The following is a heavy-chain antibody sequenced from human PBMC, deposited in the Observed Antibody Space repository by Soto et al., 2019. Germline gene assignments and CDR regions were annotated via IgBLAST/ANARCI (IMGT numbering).Heavy chain of an antibody. D-gene: IGHD3-9*01. Sequence: SETLSLTCTVSGGSISSYYWSWIRQPPGKGLEWIGYIYYSGSTNYNPSLKSRVTISVDTSKNQFSLKLSSVTAADTAVYYCARHLLRYFDWPYFDYWGQGTLVTVSS. CDR2: IYYSGST. J-gene: IGHJ4*02. V-gene: IGHV4-59*08. CDR1: GGSISSYY. CDR3: ARHLLRYFDWPYFDY.